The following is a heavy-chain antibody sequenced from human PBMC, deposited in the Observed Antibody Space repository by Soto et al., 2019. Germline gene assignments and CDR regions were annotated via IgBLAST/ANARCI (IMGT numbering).Heavy chain of an antibody. CDR2: INHSGST. Sequence: PSETLSLTCAVYGGSFSGYYWSWIRQPPGKGLEWIGEINHSGSTNYNPSLKSRVTISVDTSKDQFSLKLRSVPAADTAVYYCARGQGFGGVIVYSWSAPWGKDTLAILAS. CDR1: GGSFSGYY. V-gene: IGHV4-34*01. CDR3: ARGQGFGGVIVYSWSAP. J-gene: IGHJ5*02. D-gene: IGHD3-16*02.